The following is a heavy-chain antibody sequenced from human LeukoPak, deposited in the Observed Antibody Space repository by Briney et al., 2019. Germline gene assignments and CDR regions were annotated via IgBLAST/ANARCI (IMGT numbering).Heavy chain of an antibody. D-gene: IGHD1-26*01. Sequence: GGSLRLSCAASGFTFSSYWMSWVRQAPGMGLEWVANIKQDGSEKYYVDSLKGRFTISRDNAKNSLYLQMNSLRAEDTAVYYCARAGTGSYSLGYWGQETLVTVSS. CDR1: GFTFSSYW. CDR3: ARAGTGSYSLGY. CDR2: IKQDGSEK. J-gene: IGHJ4*02. V-gene: IGHV3-7*01.